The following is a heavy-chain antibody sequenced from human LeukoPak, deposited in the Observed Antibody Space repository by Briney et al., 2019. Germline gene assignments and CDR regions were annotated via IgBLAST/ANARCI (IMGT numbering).Heavy chain of an antibody. V-gene: IGHV1-69*13. CDR1: GGTFSSYA. CDR3: ARDLDCSGGSCYSDNWFDP. J-gene: IGHJ5*02. CDR2: IIPIFGTA. D-gene: IGHD2-15*01. Sequence: SVKVSCKASGGTFSSYAISWVRQAPGLGLEWMGGIIPIFGTANYAQKFQGRVTITADESTSTAYMELSSLRSEDTAVYYCARDLDCSGGSCYSDNWFDPWGQGTLVTVSS.